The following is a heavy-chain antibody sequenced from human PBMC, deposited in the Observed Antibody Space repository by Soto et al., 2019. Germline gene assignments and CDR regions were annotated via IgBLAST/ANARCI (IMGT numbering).Heavy chain of an antibody. Sequence: GGSLRLSCAASGFTFSSYAMSWVRQAPGKGLEWVSAISGSGGSTYYADSVKGRFTISRDNSKNTLYLQMNSLRAEDTAVYYCAKFQVGYDFWSGYYTGMDYWGQGTLVTVSS. CDR2: ISGSGGST. D-gene: IGHD3-3*01. V-gene: IGHV3-23*01. CDR1: GFTFSSYA. CDR3: AKFQVGYDFWSGYYTGMDY. J-gene: IGHJ4*02.